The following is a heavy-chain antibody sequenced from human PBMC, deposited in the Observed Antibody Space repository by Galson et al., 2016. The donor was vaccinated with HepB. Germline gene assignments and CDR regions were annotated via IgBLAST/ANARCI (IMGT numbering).Heavy chain of an antibody. CDR2: TNNANGNT. J-gene: IGHJ6*02. V-gene: IGHV1-3*04. CDR1: GYTFTSYA. D-gene: IGHD6-19*01. Sequence: SVKVSCKASGYTFTSYAIHWVRQAPGQRLEWMGWTNNANGNTEYSQSFQGRVTFTRDTSASTAYMELSSLRSEDTAVYYCARDGGSGWSRLWWGQGTTVIVSS. CDR3: ARDGGSGWSRLW.